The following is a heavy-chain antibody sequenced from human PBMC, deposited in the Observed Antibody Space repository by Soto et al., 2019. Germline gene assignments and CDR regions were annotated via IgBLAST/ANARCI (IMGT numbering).Heavy chain of an antibody. V-gene: IGHV4-34*01. D-gene: IGHD3-10*01. CDR1: GGSFSGYY. CDR2: INHSGST. CDR3: ASNTLWFGELQFDY. J-gene: IGHJ4*02. Sequence: SETLSLTCAVYGGSFSGYYWSWIRQPPGKGLEWIGEINHSGSTNYNPSLKSRVTISVDTSKNQFSLKLSSVTAADTAVYYCASNTLWFGELQFDYWGQGTLVTAPQ.